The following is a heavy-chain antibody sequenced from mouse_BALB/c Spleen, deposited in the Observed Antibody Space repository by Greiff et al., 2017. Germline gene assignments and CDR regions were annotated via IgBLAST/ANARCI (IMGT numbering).Heavy chain of an antibody. CDR2: INPYNDGT. J-gene: IGHJ2*01. V-gene: IGHV1-14*01. CDR3: ARYGNYPYFDY. D-gene: IGHD2-1*01. CDR1: GYTFTSYV. Sequence: VHVKQSGPELVKPGASVKMSCKASGYTFTSYVMHWVKQKPGQGLEWIGYINPYNDGTKYNEKFKGKATLTSDKSSSTAYMELSSLTSEDSAVYYCARYGNYPYFDYWGQGTTLTVSS.